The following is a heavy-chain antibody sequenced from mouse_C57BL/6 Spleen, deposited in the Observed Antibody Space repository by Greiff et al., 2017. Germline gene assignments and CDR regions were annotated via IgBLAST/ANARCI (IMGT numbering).Heavy chain of an antibody. Sequence: QVQLQQSGPELVKPGASVKISCKASGYAFSSSWMNWVKQRPGKGLEWIGRIYPGDGDTNYNGTFKGKATRTADKSSSTAYMQLSSLTSEDSAVYVGARGGQLRPYYFDYWGQGTTLTVSS. CDR3: ARGGQLRPYYFDY. CDR2: IYPGDGDT. V-gene: IGHV1-82*01. J-gene: IGHJ2*01. CDR1: GYAFSSSW. D-gene: IGHD3-2*02.